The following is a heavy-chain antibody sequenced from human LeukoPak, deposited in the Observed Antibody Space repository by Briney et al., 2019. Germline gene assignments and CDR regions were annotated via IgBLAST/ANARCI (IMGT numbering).Heavy chain of an antibody. V-gene: IGHV7-4-1*02. CDR2: INTNTGNP. CDR1: GYTFTSYA. Sequence: GASVKVSCKASGYTFTSYAMNWVRQAPGQGLEWMGWINTNTGNPTYAQGFTGRFVFSLDTSVSTAYLQISSLKAEDTAVYYCAREVDLDCSSTSCPYYYYGMDVWGQGTTVTVSS. D-gene: IGHD2-2*01. J-gene: IGHJ6*02. CDR3: AREVDLDCSSTSCPYYYYGMDV.